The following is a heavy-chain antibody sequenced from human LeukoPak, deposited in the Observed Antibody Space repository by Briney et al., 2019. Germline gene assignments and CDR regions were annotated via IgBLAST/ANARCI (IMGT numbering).Heavy chain of an antibody. CDR2: ISYDGSNK. Sequence: PGGSLRLSCAASGFTFRSYGMHWVRQAPGKGLEWVAVISYDGSNKYYADSVKGRFTISGDNSMNTLYLQMNSLRDEDTAVYYCAQAWRWLQLNYWGQGTLVTVSS. J-gene: IGHJ4*02. CDR3: AQAWRWLQLNY. D-gene: IGHD5-24*01. CDR1: GFTFRSYG. V-gene: IGHV3-30*18.